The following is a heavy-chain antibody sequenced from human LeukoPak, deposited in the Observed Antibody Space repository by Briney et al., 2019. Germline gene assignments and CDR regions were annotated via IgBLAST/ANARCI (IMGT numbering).Heavy chain of an antibody. J-gene: IGHJ4*02. V-gene: IGHV4-39*01. CDR1: GGSISNNNYY. D-gene: IGHD6-13*01. CDR2: IYYSGST. Sequence: SETLSLTCTVSGGSISNNNYYWGWVRQPPGKGLEWIGSIYYSGSTYYNPSLKNRVTISVDTSKNQFSLKLSSVTAADTAVYYCARRNAIAAAGSWDYWGQGPLVTVSS. CDR3: ARRNAIAAAGSWDY.